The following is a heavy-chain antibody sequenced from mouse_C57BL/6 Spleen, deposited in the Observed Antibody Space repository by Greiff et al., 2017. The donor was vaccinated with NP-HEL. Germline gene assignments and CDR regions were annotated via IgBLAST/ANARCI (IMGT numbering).Heavy chain of an antibody. Sequence: QVQLQQPGAELVKPGASVKLSCKASGYTFTSYWMQWVNQRPGQGLEWIGEIDPSDSYTNYNQKFKGKATLTVDTSSSTAYMQLSSLTSEDSAVYYCARRRNDYDGVFAYWGQGTLVTVSA. D-gene: IGHD2-4*01. V-gene: IGHV1-50*01. CDR3: ARRRNDYDGVFAY. J-gene: IGHJ3*01. CDR1: GYTFTSYW. CDR2: IDPSDSYT.